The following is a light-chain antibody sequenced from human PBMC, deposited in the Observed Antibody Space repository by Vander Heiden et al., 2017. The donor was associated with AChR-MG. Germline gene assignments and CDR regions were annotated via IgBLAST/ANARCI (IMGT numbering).Light chain of an antibody. Sequence: DIQMTQSPSTLSASVGDRVTITCRASQSITIWLAWYQQKPEKAPKLLIYDASSLESGVPSRFSGSGSGTEFTLTSSSLQPDDFATYYCQQYKSYSKTFGQGTKVEIK. J-gene: IGKJ1*01. V-gene: IGKV1-5*01. CDR1: QSITIW. CDR3: QQYKSYSKT. CDR2: DAS.